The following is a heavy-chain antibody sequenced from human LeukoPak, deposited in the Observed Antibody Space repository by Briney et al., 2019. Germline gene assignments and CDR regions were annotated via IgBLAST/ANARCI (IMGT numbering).Heavy chain of an antibody. CDR1: GFTFSSYG. D-gene: IGHD1-26*01. J-gene: IGHJ4*02. CDR2: ISYDGSNK. Sequence: GGSLRLSCAASGFTFSSYGMHWVRQAPGKGLEWVAVISYDGSNKYYADSVKGRFTISRNNSKNTLYLQMNSLRAEDTAVYYCAKDQWYSGSYWPAYYFDYWGQGTLVTVSS. CDR3: AKDQWYSGSYWPAYYFDY. V-gene: IGHV3-30*18.